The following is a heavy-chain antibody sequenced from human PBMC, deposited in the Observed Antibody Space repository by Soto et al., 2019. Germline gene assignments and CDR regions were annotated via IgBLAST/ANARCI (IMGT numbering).Heavy chain of an antibody. Sequence: PGGSLRLSCAASGFTFSSYAMSWVRQAPGKGLEWVSAISGSGGSTYYADSVKGRFTISRDNAKNSLYLQMNSLRAEDTALYYCASVLYDSSGYYYEPFDYWGQGTLVTVSS. CDR1: GFTFSSYA. CDR2: ISGSGGST. CDR3: ASVLYDSSGYYYEPFDY. J-gene: IGHJ4*02. D-gene: IGHD3-22*01. V-gene: IGHV3-23*01.